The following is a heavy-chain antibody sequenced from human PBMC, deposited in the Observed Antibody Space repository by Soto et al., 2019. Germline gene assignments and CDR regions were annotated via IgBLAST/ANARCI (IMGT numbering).Heavy chain of an antibody. V-gene: IGHV1-18*01. D-gene: IGHD1-26*01. Sequence: GASVKVSCKASGYTFTSYGISWVRQAPGQGLEWMGWISAYNGNTNYAQKLQGRVTMTTDTSTSTAYMELRSLRSDDTAVYYCARSPSLTSIVGATRDWFDPWGQGTLVTVSS. CDR2: ISAYNGNT. CDR3: ARSPSLTSIVGATRDWFDP. CDR1: GYTFTSYG. J-gene: IGHJ5*02.